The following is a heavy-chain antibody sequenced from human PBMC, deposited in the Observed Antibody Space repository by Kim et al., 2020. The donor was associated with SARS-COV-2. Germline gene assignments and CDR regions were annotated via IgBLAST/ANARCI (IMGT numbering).Heavy chain of an antibody. CDR1: GGSISSSSYY. CDR3: ARLGSYSSLDY. V-gene: IGHV4-39*01. D-gene: IGHD6-13*01. CDR2: IYYSGST. Sequence: SETLSLTCTVSGGSISSSSYYWGWIRQPPGKGLEWIGSIYYSGSTYYNPSLKSRVTISVDTSKNQFSLKLSSVTAADTAVYYCARLGSYSSLDYWGQGTL. J-gene: IGHJ4*02.